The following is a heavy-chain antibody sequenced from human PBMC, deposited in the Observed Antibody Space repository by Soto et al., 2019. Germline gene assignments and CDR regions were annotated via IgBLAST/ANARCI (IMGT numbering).Heavy chain of an antibody. D-gene: IGHD3-22*01. CDR1: GFTFSRYG. J-gene: IGHJ4*02. CDR3: AKERSIYYDSSSRDY. Sequence: QVQLVESGGGVVQPGRSLRLSCAASGFTFSRYGMHWVRQAPGKGLEWVAVISYDGSNKYYADSVKGRFTISRDNSKNTLYLQMNSLRAEDTAVYYCAKERSIYYDSSSRDYWGQGTLVTVSS. V-gene: IGHV3-30*18. CDR2: ISYDGSNK.